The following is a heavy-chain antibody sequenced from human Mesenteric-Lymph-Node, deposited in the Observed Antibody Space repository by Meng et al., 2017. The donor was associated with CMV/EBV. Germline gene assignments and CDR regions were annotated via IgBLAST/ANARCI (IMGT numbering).Heavy chain of an antibody. CDR3: ARGGYSTYWYGRGWFDP. Sequence: GESLKISCAASGFTFSSYGMHWVRQAPGKGLEWVASLNPDGSEKYYVDSVKGRFTVSRDNAKTSLYLQMNSLRAEDTALYYCARGGYSTYWYGRGWFDPWGQGTLVTVSS. D-gene: IGHD6-19*01. CDR2: LNPDGSEK. CDR1: GFTFSSYG. V-gene: IGHV3-7*04. J-gene: IGHJ5*02.